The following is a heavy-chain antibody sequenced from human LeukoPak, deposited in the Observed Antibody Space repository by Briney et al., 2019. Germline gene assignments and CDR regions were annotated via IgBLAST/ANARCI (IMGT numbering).Heavy chain of an antibody. D-gene: IGHD2-21*01. CDR2: ISGSGDST. V-gene: IGHV3-23*01. CDR1: GFTFDDYA. CDR3: AKDLAYCGGDCYPAPSAFDI. J-gene: IGHJ3*02. Sequence: GGSLRLSCAASGFTFDDYAMHWVRQAPGKGLEWVSAISGSGDSTYYADSVKGRFTISRDNSKNTLYLQMNSLRAEDTAVYYCAKDLAYCGGDCYPAPSAFDIWGQGTMVTVSS.